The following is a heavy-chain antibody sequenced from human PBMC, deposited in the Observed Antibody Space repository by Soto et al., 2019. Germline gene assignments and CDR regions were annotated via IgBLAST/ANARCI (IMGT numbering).Heavy chain of an antibody. Sequence: ASVKVSCKASGYTFTSYGISWVRQAPGQGLEWMGWISAYNGNTNYAQKLQGRVTMTTDTSTSTDYTELRSLRSDDTAVYYCARNPPTPYYYYGMDVWGQGTTVTVSS. CDR3: ARNPPTPYYYYGMDV. V-gene: IGHV1-18*04. J-gene: IGHJ6*02. CDR2: ISAYNGNT. CDR1: GYTFTSYG.